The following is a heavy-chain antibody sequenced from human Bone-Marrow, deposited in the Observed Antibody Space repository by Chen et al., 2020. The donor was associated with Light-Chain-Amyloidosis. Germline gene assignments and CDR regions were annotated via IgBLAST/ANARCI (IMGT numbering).Heavy chain of an antibody. CDR3: ATSIAVAGSQNGMDV. CDR2: IIPNLGIA. CDR1: GGTFSNFG. D-gene: IGHD6-19*01. V-gene: IGHV1-69*04. J-gene: IGHJ6*02. Sequence: QVQLVQSGAEVKKPGSSVKVSCRTSGGTFSNFGINWVRQATGQGLELMGRIIPNLGIANYAQKFQDRVTITADKSTSTAYMELSRLRSEDTAMYYCATSIAVAGSQNGMDVWGQGTTVTVSS.